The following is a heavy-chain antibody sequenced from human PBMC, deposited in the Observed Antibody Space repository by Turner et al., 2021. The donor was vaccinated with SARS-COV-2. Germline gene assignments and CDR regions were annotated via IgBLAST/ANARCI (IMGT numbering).Heavy chain of an antibody. D-gene: IGHD3-22*01. V-gene: IGHV3-23*01. CDR1: GFTFSSYA. CDR2: I. J-gene: IGHJ4*02. Sequence: EVQLLESGGGLVQPGWSLRISCAASGFTFSSYAMSWVRLAPGKGIEWFSAIKGRFTISRDNAKNTLYLQMISLRAEDTAVYYCSKADRVMILVVITLFDYWGQGTLVTVSS. CDR3: SKADRVMILVVITLFDY.